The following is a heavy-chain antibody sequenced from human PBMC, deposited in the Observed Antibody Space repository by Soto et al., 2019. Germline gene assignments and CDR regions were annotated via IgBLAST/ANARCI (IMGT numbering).Heavy chain of an antibody. CDR2: IWYDGSNK. CDR1: GFTFSSYG. CDR3: ARDIGAAGTSYYYYGMDV. V-gene: IGHV3-33*01. J-gene: IGHJ6*02. D-gene: IGHD6-13*01. Sequence: QVQLVESGGGVVQPGRSLRLSCAASGFTFSSYGMHWVRQAPGKGLEWVAVIWYDGSNKYYADSVKGRFTISRDNSKNTLYLQMNSLRAEDTAVYYCARDIGAAGTSYYYYGMDVWGQGTTVTVSS.